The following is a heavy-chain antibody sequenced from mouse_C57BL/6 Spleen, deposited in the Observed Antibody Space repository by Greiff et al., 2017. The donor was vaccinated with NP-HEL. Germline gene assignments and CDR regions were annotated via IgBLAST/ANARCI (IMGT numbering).Heavy chain of an antibody. Sequence: QVQLQQPGAELVMPGASVKLSCKASGYTFTSYWMHWVKQRPGQGLEWIGEIDPSDSYTNYNQKFKGKSTLTVDKSSSTAYMQLSSLTSEDSAVYYCARSDYGSSYVIYFDYWGQGTTFTVSS. CDR2: IDPSDSYT. V-gene: IGHV1-69*01. CDR3: ARSDYGSSYVIYFDY. J-gene: IGHJ2*01. D-gene: IGHD1-1*01. CDR1: GYTFTSYW.